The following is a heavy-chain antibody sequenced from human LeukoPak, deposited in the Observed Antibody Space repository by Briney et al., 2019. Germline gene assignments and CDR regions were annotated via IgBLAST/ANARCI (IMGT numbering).Heavy chain of an antibody. CDR1: GFTLSSHA. Sequence: QSGGSLRLSCAASGFTLSSHAMSWVRQAPGKGLEWVSAISDSGNTYHADSVNGRFTISRDNAKNTVYLQMNSLRGEDTAVYYCAIVGARGDMDVWGKGTTVTVSS. CDR3: AIVGARGDMDV. J-gene: IGHJ6*03. V-gene: IGHV3-23*01. CDR2: ISDSGNT. D-gene: IGHD1-26*01.